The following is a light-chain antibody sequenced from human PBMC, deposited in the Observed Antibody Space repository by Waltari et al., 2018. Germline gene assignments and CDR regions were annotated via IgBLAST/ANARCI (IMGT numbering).Light chain of an antibody. Sequence: DIQMTQSPSTLSASVGDRVTITCRASQNINSWLSWYQQKPGKAPKFLIYKAHSLESGVPSRFSGSGSETEFTLTSSSLEPDDFGTYYCQQNNSYPLTFGQGTKVEIK. J-gene: IGKJ1*01. CDR3: QQNNSYPLT. V-gene: IGKV1-5*03. CDR2: KAH. CDR1: QNINSW.